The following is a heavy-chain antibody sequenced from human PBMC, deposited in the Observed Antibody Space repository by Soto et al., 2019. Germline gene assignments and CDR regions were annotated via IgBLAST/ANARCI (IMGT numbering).Heavy chain of an antibody. J-gene: IGHJ4*02. CDR1: GFTVSSSY. CDR2: IYSGGST. Sequence: LRLSCAATGFTVSSSYMSWVRQAPGKGLQWVSVIYSGGSTHYADSVKGRFTISRDNSKNTLFLQMNSLRAEDTAVYYCAKDGTRIAVAEPLGYWGQGTLVTVSS. D-gene: IGHD6-19*01. V-gene: IGHV3-66*01. CDR3: AKDGTRIAVAEPLGY.